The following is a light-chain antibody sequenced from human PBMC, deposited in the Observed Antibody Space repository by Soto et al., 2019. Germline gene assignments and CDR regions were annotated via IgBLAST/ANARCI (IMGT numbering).Light chain of an antibody. Sequence: QSGLSQPPSASGTPGQRVTISCSGRTSNIGSNIVSWYQQLPGTAPKLVIFADNQRPSGVPDRFSGFKSGTSASLAINGLQSEDEADYFCGSYTSSNTLVFGTGTKLTVL. V-gene: IGLV1-44*01. CDR1: TSNIGSNI. CDR3: GSYTSSNTLV. J-gene: IGLJ1*01. CDR2: ADN.